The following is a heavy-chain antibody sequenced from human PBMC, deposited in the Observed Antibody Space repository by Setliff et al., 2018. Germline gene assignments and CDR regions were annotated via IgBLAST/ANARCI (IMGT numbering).Heavy chain of an antibody. CDR2: LFGGDSRT. Sequence: GGSLRLSCTASGFTFSSYAVSWVRQAPGKGLEWVATLFGGDSRTYYADSVRGRFTISRDNSRSTLYLQMNSLRAEDTAIYYCAKAASPLFGILGVEYHFDSWGQGKLVTVSS. CDR3: AKAASPLFGILGVEYHFDS. D-gene: IGHD3-3*01. V-gene: IGHV3-23*03. J-gene: IGHJ4*02. CDR1: GFTFSSYA.